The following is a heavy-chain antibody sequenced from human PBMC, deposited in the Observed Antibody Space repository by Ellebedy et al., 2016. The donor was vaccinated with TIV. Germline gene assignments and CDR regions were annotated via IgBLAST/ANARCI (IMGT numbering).Heavy chain of an antibody. CDR2: LSSNSAYI. D-gene: IGHD5-18*01. V-gene: IGHV3-21*01. CDR1: GFSFSGYT. J-gene: IGHJ4*02. CDR3: AREGGQGHSSSDYFDF. Sequence: GGSLRLSCAASGFSFSGYTMNWVRQAPGKGLEWVSSLSSNSAYIYYADSVKGRFTISRDNAENSLYLQMNNLRAEDAAVYYCAREGGQGHSSSDYFDFWGQGTLVTVSS.